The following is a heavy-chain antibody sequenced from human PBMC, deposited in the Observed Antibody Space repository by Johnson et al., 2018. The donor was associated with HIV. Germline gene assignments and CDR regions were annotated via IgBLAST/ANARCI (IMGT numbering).Heavy chain of an antibody. CDR1: GFTFSSYG. J-gene: IGHJ3*02. V-gene: IGHV3-33*08. Sequence: QVQLVESGGGLVKPGGSLRLSCAASGFTFSSYGMHWVRQAPGMGLEWVAVIWYDGSNKYYADSVKGRFTISRDNSKNTLYLQMNSLRAEDTALYYCARDRDFESARHAFDIWGQGTMVTVSS. CDR3: ARDRDFESARHAFDI. CDR2: IWYDGSNK.